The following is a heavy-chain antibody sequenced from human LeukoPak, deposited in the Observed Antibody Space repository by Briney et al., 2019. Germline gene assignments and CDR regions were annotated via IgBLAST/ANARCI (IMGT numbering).Heavy chain of an antibody. Sequence: GGSLRLSCAASGFTFSGSAMHWVRQASGKGLEWVGRIRSKANSYATAYAASVKGRFTISRDDSKNTAYLQMNSLKTEDTAVYYCTIAAADDTPLGYWGQGTLVTVSS. D-gene: IGHD6-13*01. CDR3: TIAAADDTPLGY. CDR1: GFTFSGSA. V-gene: IGHV3-73*01. CDR2: IRSKANSYAT. J-gene: IGHJ4*02.